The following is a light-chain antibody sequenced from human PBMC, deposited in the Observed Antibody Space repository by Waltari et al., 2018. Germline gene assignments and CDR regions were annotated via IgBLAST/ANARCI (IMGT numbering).Light chain of an antibody. Sequence: QSALTQPASVSGSPGQSITIHCTGTTSNVGNYDLVSWYQHHPGKAPKLIISEVNKRPSGISDRFSGSKSGNTASLTISGLLTEDEADYYCCSYAGSSTVMFGGGTKLTVL. J-gene: IGLJ3*02. CDR2: EVN. CDR3: CSYAGSSTVM. V-gene: IGLV2-23*02. CDR1: TSNVGNYDL.